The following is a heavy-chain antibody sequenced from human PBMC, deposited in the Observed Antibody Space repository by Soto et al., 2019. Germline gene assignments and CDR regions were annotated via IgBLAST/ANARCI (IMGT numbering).Heavy chain of an antibody. CDR3: ARCGAAGYYYYYGMDV. CDR2: IIPIFGTA. J-gene: IGHJ6*02. CDR1: GGTFSSYA. D-gene: IGHD6-13*01. Sequence: SVKVSCKASGGTFSSYAISWVRQAPGQGLEWMGGIIPIFGTANYAQKFQGRVTITADESTSTAYMELSSLRSEDTAVYYCARCGAAGYYYYYGMDVWGQGTTVTVSS. V-gene: IGHV1-69*13.